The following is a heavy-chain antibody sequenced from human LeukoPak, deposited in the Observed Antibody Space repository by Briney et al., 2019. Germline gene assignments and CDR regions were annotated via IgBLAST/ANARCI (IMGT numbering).Heavy chain of an antibody. V-gene: IGHV3-21*01. Sequence: PGGSLRLSCAASGFTFSSYSMTWVRQAPGKGLEWVSSISSSSSYIYYADSVKGRFTISRDNAKDSLYLQMNSLRAEDTAVYYCARARYCSGGSCYLSDYWGQGTLVTVSS. J-gene: IGHJ4*02. CDR3: ARARYCSGGSCYLSDY. D-gene: IGHD2-15*01. CDR1: GFTFSSYS. CDR2: ISSSSSYI.